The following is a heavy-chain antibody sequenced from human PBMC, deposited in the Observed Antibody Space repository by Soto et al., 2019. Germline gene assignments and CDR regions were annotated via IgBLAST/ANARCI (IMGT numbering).Heavy chain of an antibody. Sequence: EVQLLESGGGLVQPGGSLRLSCAASGFTFSSYAMAWVRQAPGKGLEWVSAVSGSGSYTYYAGSVKGRFTVSRDNSKNTRYLQMSSLRAEDTAVYYCAKAYGNWGEVPILEYWGQGTLVTVPS. CDR2: VSGSGSYT. CDR1: GFTFSSYA. J-gene: IGHJ4*02. D-gene: IGHD3-10*01. V-gene: IGHV3-23*01. CDR3: AKAYGNWGEVPILEY.